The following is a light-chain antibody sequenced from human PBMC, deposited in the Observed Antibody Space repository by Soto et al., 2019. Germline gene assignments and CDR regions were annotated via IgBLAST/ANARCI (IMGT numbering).Light chain of an antibody. Sequence: EVVLTQSPATLSLSPGERATLSYRASRSVARYLAWYQQKPGQAPRLLIYDTSNRATGIPARFSGSGSGTDFTLTISSLEPEDFAVYYCQQRTNWPPAFGPGTKVDIK. CDR1: RSVARY. CDR3: QQRTNWPPA. V-gene: IGKV3-11*01. J-gene: IGKJ3*01. CDR2: DTS.